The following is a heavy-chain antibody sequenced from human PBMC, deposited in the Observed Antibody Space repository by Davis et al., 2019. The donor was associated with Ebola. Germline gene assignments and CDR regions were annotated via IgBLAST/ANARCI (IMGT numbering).Heavy chain of an antibody. Sequence: GESLKISCAASGFNFGDYAMHWVRQAPGRGLEWVSLLSAHGESTYYADSVKGRFTISRDNSKNTLYLQMNSLRAEDTAVYYCARDRGCSGGSCYPGWFDPWGQGTLVTVSS. CDR2: LSAHGEST. V-gene: IGHV3-43*02. CDR3: ARDRGCSGGSCYPGWFDP. J-gene: IGHJ5*02. CDR1: GFNFGDYA. D-gene: IGHD2-15*01.